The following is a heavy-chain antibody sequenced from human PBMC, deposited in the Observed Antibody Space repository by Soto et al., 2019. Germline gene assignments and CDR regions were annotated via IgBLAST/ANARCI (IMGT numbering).Heavy chain of an antibody. J-gene: IGHJ6*03. V-gene: IGHV3-33*01. CDR1: GFTFSSYG. Sequence: QVQLVESGGGVVQPGRSLRLSCAASGFTFSSYGMHWVRQAPGKGLEGVAVIWYDGSNKYYADSVKGRFTISRDNSKNTLYLQMNSLRAEDTAVYYCARDPNDFWSAYYYYYMDVWGKGTTVTVSS. CDR3: ARDPNDFWSAYYYYYMDV. CDR2: IWYDGSNK. D-gene: IGHD3-3*01.